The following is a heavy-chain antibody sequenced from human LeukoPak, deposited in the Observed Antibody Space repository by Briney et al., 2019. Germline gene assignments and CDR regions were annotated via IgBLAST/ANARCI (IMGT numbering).Heavy chain of an antibody. J-gene: IGHJ4*02. Sequence: SETLSLTCAVYGGSFSGDYWSWIRQPPGKGLEWIGEINHSGSTNYNPSLKSRVTISVDTSKNQFSLKLSSVTAADTAVYYCARLAQWLVRGRFDYWGQGTLVTVSS. CDR2: INHSGST. V-gene: IGHV4-34*01. CDR1: GGSFSGDY. CDR3: ARLAQWLVRGRFDY. D-gene: IGHD6-19*01.